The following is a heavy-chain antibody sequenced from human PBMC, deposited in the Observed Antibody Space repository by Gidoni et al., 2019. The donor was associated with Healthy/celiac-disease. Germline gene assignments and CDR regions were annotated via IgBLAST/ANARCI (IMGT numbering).Heavy chain of an antibody. CDR2: ISNDGSNK. V-gene: IGHV3-30-3*01. CDR1: GFTFSSYA. J-gene: IGHJ6*02. Sequence: QVQLVASGGGVVQPGRSLRLSCAASGFTFSSYAMHWVRLAPGKGPEGVAVISNDGSNKYYADSVKGRFTISRDNSKNTLYLQMNSLRAEDTAVYYCARDQDGMDVWGQGTTVTVSS. CDR3: ARDQDGMDV.